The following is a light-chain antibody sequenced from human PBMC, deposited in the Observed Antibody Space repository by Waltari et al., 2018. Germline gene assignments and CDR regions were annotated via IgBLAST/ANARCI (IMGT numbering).Light chain of an antibody. Sequence: EIVLTQSPGTLSLSPGERATLSCRASQSVSSNYLAWYQQNPGQTPRLLIYDASNRATGIPDRFSGSGSGTDFTLTISRLEPEDFAVYYCHQYGSSPLTFGGGTKVEIK. V-gene: IGKV3-20*01. J-gene: IGKJ4*01. CDR1: QSVSSNY. CDR3: HQYGSSPLT. CDR2: DAS.